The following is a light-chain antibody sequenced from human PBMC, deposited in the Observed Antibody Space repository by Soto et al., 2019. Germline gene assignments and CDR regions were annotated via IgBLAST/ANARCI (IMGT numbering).Light chain of an antibody. V-gene: IGKV3-11*01. CDR1: RSVSSY. J-gene: IGKJ5*01. CDR3: QQRSNWPIT. CDR2: DAS. Sequence: EIVFTQSPATLSLSPVESATLSCRATRSVSSYLAWYQQKPGQAPRLLIYDASSRPTDIPARFSGSGSGTDFTHTISSLEPEDFALYYCQQRSNWPITFGQGTRLEIK.